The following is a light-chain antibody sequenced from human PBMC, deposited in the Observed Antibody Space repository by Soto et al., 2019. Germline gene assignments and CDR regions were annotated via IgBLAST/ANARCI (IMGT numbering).Light chain of an antibody. CDR1: QSISSW. J-gene: IGKJ1*01. CDR2: DAS. V-gene: IGKV1-5*01. Sequence: DIQMTQSPSTLSASVVDRVTITCRASQSISSWLAWYQQKPGKAPKLLIYDASSLESGVPSRFSGSGSGTEFTLTISSLQPDDFATYYCQQYNSYPWTFGHGTKVDIK. CDR3: QQYNSYPWT.